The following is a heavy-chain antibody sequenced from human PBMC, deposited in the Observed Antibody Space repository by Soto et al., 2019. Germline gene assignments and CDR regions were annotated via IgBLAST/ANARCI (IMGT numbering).Heavy chain of an antibody. V-gene: IGHV4-34*01. CDR2: INHSGST. Sequence: PSETLSLTCAVYGGSFSGYYWSWIRQPPGKGLEWIGEINHSGSTNYNPSLKSRVTISVDTAKNQFSLKLSAVTAADTAVYYCGRGRNYDFWCGYLYYYYYYFMDFCGKGTTVPVS. D-gene: IGHD3-3*01. CDR3: GRGRNYDFWCGYLYYYYYYFMDF. J-gene: IGHJ6*03. CDR1: GGSFSGYY.